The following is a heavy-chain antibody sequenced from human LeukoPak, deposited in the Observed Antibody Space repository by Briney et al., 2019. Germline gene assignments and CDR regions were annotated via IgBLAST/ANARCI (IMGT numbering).Heavy chain of an antibody. CDR2: FYNSGRT. CDR1: GGSISSGSYY. D-gene: IGHD3-3*01. J-gene: IGHJ5*02. CDR3: ARGDLKSDWFDP. Sequence: SQTLSLTCTVSGGSISSGSYYWNWLRQPAGTGLEWIGRFYNSGRTNFNPSLKSRVTISADTSKNQFSLKVRSVTAADTAVYYCARGDLKSDWFDPWGQGTLVTVSS. V-gene: IGHV4-61*02.